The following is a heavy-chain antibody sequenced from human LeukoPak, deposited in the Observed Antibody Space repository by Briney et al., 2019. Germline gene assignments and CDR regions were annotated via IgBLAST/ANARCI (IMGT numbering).Heavy chain of an antibody. V-gene: IGHV4-34*01. CDR3: ATRGVVPAPYNWFDP. CDR2: INHSGST. CDR1: SGSFSGYY. D-gene: IGHD2-2*01. J-gene: IGHJ5*02. Sequence: SETLSLNCAVYSGSFSGYYWSWLRQPPGKGLEWFGEINHSGSTNYNPSLKSRVTISVDTSKNQFSLKLSSVTAADTAVYYCATRGVVPAPYNWFDPWGQGTLVTVSS.